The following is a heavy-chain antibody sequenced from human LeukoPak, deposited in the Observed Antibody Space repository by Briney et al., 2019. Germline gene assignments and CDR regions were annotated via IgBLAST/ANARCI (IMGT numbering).Heavy chain of an antibody. V-gene: IGHV3-33*01. D-gene: IGHD3-22*01. CDR2: IWYDGSNK. J-gene: IGHJ4*02. CDR3: ARGQDYYDSSGYYYGAFDY. CDR1: GFTFSSYG. Sequence: QPGGSLRLSCAASGFTFSSYGMHWVRQAPGKGLEWVAVIWYDGSNKYYADSVKGRFTISRDNSKNTLYLQMNSLRAEDTAVYYCARGQDYYDSSGYYYGAFDYWGQGTLVTVSS.